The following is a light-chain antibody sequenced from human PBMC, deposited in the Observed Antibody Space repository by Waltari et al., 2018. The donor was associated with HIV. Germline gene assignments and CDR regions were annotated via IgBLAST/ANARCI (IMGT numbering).Light chain of an antibody. CDR2: EVS. CDR3: CSYAVSTSYV. V-gene: IGLV2-23*02. Sequence: QSALTQPASVSGSPGQSITISCTGTSSDVGVYNLVSWYQQHPGKAPKLMIYEVSKRPSGVSNRFSGSKSGNTASLTISGLQAEDEADYYCCSYAVSTSYVFGTGTKVTVL. J-gene: IGLJ1*01. CDR1: SSDVGVYNL.